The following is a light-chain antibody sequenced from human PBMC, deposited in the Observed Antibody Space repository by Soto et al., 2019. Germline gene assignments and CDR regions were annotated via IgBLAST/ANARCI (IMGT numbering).Light chain of an antibody. CDR1: QSVTSNY. J-gene: IGKJ3*01. Sequence: EIVLTQSPGTLSLSPGERATLSCRATQSVTSNYLAWYQQKPGQPPRLLIYGASTRATGIPDRFSGSGSGTDFTLTVSRLEAEDCAVYYCQLYGNSLFTFGPGTKVDIK. CDR2: GAS. V-gene: IGKV3-20*01. CDR3: QLYGNSLFT.